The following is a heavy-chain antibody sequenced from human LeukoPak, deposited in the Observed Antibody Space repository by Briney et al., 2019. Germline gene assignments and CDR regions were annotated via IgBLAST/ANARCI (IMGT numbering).Heavy chain of an antibody. CDR3: ARDSSVTTSYYKREFDP. V-gene: IGHV1-46*01. J-gene: IGHJ5*02. D-gene: IGHD4-11*01. CDR1: GYTFTSYY. Sequence: ASVKVSCKASGYTFTSYYMHWVRQAPGQGLEWMGLINPTGDSTGYAQKFQGRVTMTRDMSTSTDYLELSSLRSEDTAIYYCARDSSVTTSYYKREFDPWGQGTLVIVSS. CDR2: INPTGDST.